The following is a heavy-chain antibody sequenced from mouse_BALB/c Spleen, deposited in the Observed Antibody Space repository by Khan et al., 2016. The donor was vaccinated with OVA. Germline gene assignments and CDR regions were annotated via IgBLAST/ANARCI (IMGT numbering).Heavy chain of an antibody. CDR1: GFTFSSYG. Sequence: VQLKESGGGLVQPGGSLKLSCAASGFTFSSYGMSWVRQTPDKRLELVATINSNGGSTYYQDSVKGRFTISRDNAKNTLYLQMSSLKSEDTAMYYCARMARTINWGQGTTLTVSA. CDR2: INSNGGST. V-gene: IGHV5-6-3*01. CDR3: ARMARTIN. J-gene: IGHJ2*01.